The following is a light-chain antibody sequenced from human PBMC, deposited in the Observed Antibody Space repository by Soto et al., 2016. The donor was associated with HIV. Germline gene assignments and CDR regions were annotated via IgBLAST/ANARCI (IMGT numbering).Light chain of an antibody. Sequence: SSELTQDPAVSVALGQTVRITCQGDSLRNYYASWYQQKPGQAPVLVMYGENNRPSGIPDRFSGSSSGNTASLTITGAQAEDEADFYCNSRDSSGNHLGVFGGGTKLTVL. CDR1: SLRNYY. J-gene: IGLJ2*01. V-gene: IGLV3-19*01. CDR2: GEN. CDR3: NSRDSSGNHLGV.